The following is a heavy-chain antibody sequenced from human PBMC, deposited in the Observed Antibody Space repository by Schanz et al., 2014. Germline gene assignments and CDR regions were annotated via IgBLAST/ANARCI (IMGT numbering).Heavy chain of an antibody. CDR1: GGTFSSYT. D-gene: IGHD6-6*01. CDR3: ARDQSPYTNSSDVRYFDY. V-gene: IGHV1-69*08. CDR2: IIPVLNIA. J-gene: IGHJ4*02. Sequence: QLQLVQSGAEVKKPGSSVKVSCKLSGGTFSSYTISWMRQAPGQGLEWIGKIIPVLNIATYAQRFQGRVSITADTSTNTAYMELSSLTSEDTAVYYCARDQSPYTNSSDVRYFDYWGQGSLVTVAS.